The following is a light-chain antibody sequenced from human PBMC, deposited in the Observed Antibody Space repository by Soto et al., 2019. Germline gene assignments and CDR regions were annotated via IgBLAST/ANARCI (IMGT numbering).Light chain of an antibody. J-gene: IGKJ4*01. V-gene: IGKV1-39*01. Sequence: SLSASVGDRVTVTCRASQTINNYLNWYQQKPGKAPRCLIYGASSLQSGVSSRFSGSGSGPDYTLTISPLQPEDVATDRCEVTALPLTTFGEG. CDR3: EVTALPLTT. CDR2: GAS. CDR1: QTINNY.